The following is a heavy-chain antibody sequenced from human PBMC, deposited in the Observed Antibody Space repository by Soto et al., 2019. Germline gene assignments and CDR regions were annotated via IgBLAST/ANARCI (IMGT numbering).Heavy chain of an antibody. D-gene: IGHD4-4*01. V-gene: IGHV1-69*13. Sequence: ASVKVSCKASGGTFSSYAISWVRQAPGQGLEWMGGIIPIFGTANYAQKFQGRVTITADESTSTAYMELSSLRSEDTAVYYCARASYSPPVPYYYYGMDVWGQGTTVTVSS. CDR1: GGTFSSYA. CDR3: ARASYSPPVPYYYYGMDV. CDR2: IIPIFGTA. J-gene: IGHJ6*02.